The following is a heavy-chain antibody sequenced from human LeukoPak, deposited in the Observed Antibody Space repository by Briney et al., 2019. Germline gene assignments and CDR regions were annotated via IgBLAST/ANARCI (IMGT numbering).Heavy chain of an antibody. J-gene: IGHJ6*04. CDR2: IKQDGSEK. D-gene: IGHD3-3*02. V-gene: IGHV3-7*01. Sequence: GGSLRLSCAASGFTFSSYWMSWVRQAPGKGLEWVANIKQDGSEKYYVDSVKGRFTISRDNAKNSLYLQMNSLRAEDTAVYYCARDRIFGVVSPWDVWGKGTTVTVSS. CDR1: GFTFSSYW. CDR3: ARDRIFGVVSPWDV.